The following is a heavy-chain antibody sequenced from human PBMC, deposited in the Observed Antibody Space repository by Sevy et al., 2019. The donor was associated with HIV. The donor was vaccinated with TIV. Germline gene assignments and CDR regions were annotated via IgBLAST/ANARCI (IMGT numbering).Heavy chain of an antibody. D-gene: IGHD5-18*01. CDR2: IKEDGSAE. CDR1: GFTFSGYW. V-gene: IGHV3-7*01. CDR3: ARDSPGYGAYDY. Sequence: WGSLRPSCAASGFTFSGYWMTWVRQAPGKGLEWVANIKEDGSAEYYVDSVKGRFTISRDNAKNSLFLQLNSLRVEDTAMYYCARDSPGYGAYDYLGQGTLVTVSS. J-gene: IGHJ4*02.